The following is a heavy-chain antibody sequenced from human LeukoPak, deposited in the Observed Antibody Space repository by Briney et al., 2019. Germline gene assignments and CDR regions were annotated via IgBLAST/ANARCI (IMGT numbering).Heavy chain of an antibody. CDR2: IYSGGST. J-gene: IGHJ5*02. CDR1: GFTVSSNY. V-gene: IGHV3-53*05. D-gene: IGHD2/OR15-2a*01. CDR3: ARAPPGGFYFDP. Sequence: GGSLRLSCAASGFTVSSNYMSWVRQAPGKGLEWVSVIYSGGSTYYADSVKGRFTISRDNSKNTLYLQMNSLRAEDTAVYYCARAPPGGFYFDPWGQGTLVTVSS.